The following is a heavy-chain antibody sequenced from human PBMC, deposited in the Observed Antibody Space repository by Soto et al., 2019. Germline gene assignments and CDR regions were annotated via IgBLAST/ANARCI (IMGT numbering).Heavy chain of an antibody. Sequence: SETLSLTCTVSGGSISSYYWSWIRQPPGKGLEWIGYIYYSGSTNYNPSLKSRATISLDTSKNQFSLKLSSVTAADTAVYYCARQGPASILNTWFDPWGQGTLVTVSS. J-gene: IGHJ5*02. V-gene: IGHV4-59*01. CDR3: ARQGPASILNTWFDP. D-gene: IGHD2-2*01. CDR1: GGSISSYY. CDR2: IYYSGST.